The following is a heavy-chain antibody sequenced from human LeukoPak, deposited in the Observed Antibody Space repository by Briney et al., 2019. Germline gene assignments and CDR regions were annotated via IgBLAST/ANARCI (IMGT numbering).Heavy chain of an antibody. J-gene: IGHJ3*02. CDR2: ISAYNGNT. CDR1: GYTFTSYY. D-gene: IGHD1-26*01. Sequence: GASVKVSCKASGYTFTSYYMHWVRQAPGQGLEWMGWISAYNGNTNYAQKLQGRVTMTTDTSTSTAYMELRSLRSDDTAVYYCARVQKWELLRSTAFDIWGQGTMVIVSS. V-gene: IGHV1-18*04. CDR3: ARVQKWELLRSTAFDI.